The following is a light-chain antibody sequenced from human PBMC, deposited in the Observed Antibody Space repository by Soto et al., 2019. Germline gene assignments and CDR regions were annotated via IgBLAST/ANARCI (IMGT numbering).Light chain of an antibody. V-gene: IGKV3-15*01. J-gene: IGKJ4*02. CDR2: GAS. CDR3: QQYSTSLT. CDR1: QSVGST. Sequence: EILMTQSPATLSVSPGERVILSCRASQSVGSTLAWYQQKPGQAPRLLIRGASTRATGVPARVSGSGSGTEFTLTISSLQSGDFAVYYCQQYSTSLTFGGGTTLEIK.